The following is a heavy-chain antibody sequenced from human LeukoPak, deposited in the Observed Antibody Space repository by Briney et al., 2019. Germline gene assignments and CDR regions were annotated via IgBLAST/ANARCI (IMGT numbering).Heavy chain of an antibody. CDR3: ARVERAAAGYYYYYYYMDV. CDR1: GFTFSSYE. V-gene: IGHV3-48*03. J-gene: IGHJ6*03. Sequence: GGSLRLSCAASGFTFSSYEMNWVRQAPGKGLEWVSYISSSGSTIYYADSVKGRFTISRDNAKNSLYLQMNSLRAEDTAVYYCARVERAAAGYYYYYYYMDVWGKGTTVTVSS. CDR2: ISSSGSTI. D-gene: IGHD6-13*01.